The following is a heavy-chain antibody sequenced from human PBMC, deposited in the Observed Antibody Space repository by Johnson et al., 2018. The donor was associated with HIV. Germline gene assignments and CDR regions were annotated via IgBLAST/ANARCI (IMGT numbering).Heavy chain of an antibody. Sequence: QVQLVESGGGVVQPGRSLRLSCAASGFTFSNYAMHWVRQAPGKGLEWVAVISYDGSNKYYAYSVKGRFTLSRDNSKNTLYLQRNSLRAEDTAVYYCARTEITFGGVIDPHDAFDIWGQGTMVTVSS. V-gene: IGHV3-30-3*01. D-gene: IGHD3-16*02. CDR1: GFTFSNYA. CDR2: ISYDGSNK. J-gene: IGHJ3*02. CDR3: ARTEITFGGVIDPHDAFDI.